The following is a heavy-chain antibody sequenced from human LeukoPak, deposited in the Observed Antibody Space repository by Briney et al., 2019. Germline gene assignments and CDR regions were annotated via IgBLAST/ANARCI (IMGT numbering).Heavy chain of an antibody. CDR1: GFTFSSYS. CDR3: AKASSRSFSSGYYGNAFDI. V-gene: IGHV3-21*04. J-gene: IGHJ3*02. Sequence: PGGSLRLSCAASGFTFSSYSMNWVRQAPGKGLEWVSSISSSSSYIYYADSVKGRFTISRDNAKNTVYLQINSLRAEDMALYYCAKASSRSFSSGYYGNAFDIWGQGTMVTVSS. D-gene: IGHD6-19*01. CDR2: ISSSSSYI.